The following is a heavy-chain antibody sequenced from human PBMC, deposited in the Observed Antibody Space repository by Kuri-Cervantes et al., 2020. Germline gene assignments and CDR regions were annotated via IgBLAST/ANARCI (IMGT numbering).Heavy chain of an antibody. CDR3: ARHGREAADY. V-gene: IGHV5-51*01. J-gene: IGHJ4*02. Sequence: GGSLRHSCKGSGYSFTSYWIGWVRQMPGKGLEWMGIIYPGDSDTRYSPSFQGQVTISADKSISTAYLQWSSLKASDTAMYYRARHGREAADYWGQGTLVTVSS. D-gene: IGHD1-14*01. CDR2: IYPGDSDT. CDR1: GYSFTSYW.